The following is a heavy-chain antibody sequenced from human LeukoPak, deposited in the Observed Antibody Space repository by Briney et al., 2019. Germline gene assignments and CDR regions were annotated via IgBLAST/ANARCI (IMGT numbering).Heavy chain of an antibody. CDR3: ARLRGSYMDS. D-gene: IGHD5-12*01. CDR2: IWYDGSKQ. Sequence: GRSLRLSCAASGVTFGSHGIHWVRQAPGKGLEWVALIWYDGSKQYYADSVMGRFTISRDNSRNTLYLQMNSLRAEDTAVYYCARLRGSYMDSWGQGTLVTVSS. V-gene: IGHV3-33*01. CDR1: GVTFGSHG. J-gene: IGHJ4*02.